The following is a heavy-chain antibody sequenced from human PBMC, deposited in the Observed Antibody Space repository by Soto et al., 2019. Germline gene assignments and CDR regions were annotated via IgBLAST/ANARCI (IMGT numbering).Heavy chain of an antibody. CDR2: INTVGSYT. J-gene: IGHJ4*02. Sequence: EVQLVESGGGLVQPGGSLRLSCAASGFSLSSYWMHWVRQAPGEGLVWVSRINTVGSYTAYADSVKGQFTISRDNAKNTVYLQMNTLRAEDTAVYYCARSYYGAYVDLWGQGTLVTVSS. CDR3: ARSYYGAYVDL. V-gene: IGHV3-74*01. D-gene: IGHD4-17*01. CDR1: GFSLSSYW.